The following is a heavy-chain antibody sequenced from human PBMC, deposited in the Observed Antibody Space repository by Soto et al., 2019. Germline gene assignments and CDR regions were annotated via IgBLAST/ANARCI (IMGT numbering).Heavy chain of an antibody. D-gene: IGHD3-10*01. Sequence: QVQLEQSGAEVKKPGSSVKVSCKASGGTLSDHGVAWLRQAPGQGLEWMGGTIPVFNTAKYAQKFQGRVTVTADKFTNIAYMELSSMRSEDTAVYFCSRGVYGSGNYYTVPSAFDIWGPGTMVIVSS. CDR1: GGTLSDHG. CDR3: SRGVYGSGNYYTVPSAFDI. CDR2: TIPVFNTA. V-gene: IGHV1-69*06. J-gene: IGHJ3*02.